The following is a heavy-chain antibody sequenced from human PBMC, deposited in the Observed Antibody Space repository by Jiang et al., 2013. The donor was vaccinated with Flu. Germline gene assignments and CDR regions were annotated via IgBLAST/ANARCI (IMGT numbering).Heavy chain of an antibody. CDR1: GGSISSYY. Sequence: TLSLTCTVSGGSISSYYWSWIRQPPGKGLEWIGYIYTSGSTNYNPSLKSRVTISVDTSKNQFSLKLSSVTAADTAVYYCARPEWIQLWDDAFDIWGQGTMVTVSS. J-gene: IGHJ3*02. D-gene: IGHD5-18*01. V-gene: IGHV4-4*09. CDR2: IYTSGST. CDR3: ARPEWIQLWDDAFDI.